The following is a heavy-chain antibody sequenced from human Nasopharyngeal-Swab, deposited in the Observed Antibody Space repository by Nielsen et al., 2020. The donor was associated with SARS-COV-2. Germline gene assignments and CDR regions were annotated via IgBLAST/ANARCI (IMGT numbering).Heavy chain of an antibody. V-gene: IGHV3-30*18. Sequence: SLRLSCAASGFTFSNYGMHWVRQAPGKGLEWVAVISYDGNIKSYADSVRGRFLISRDNSHNTLYLQMSRLRTEDRAAYYCAKAFGEDQLAEDAFDAWGQGTMVTVSS. CDR3: AKAFGEDQLAEDAFDA. J-gene: IGHJ3*01. CDR1: GFTFSNYG. CDR2: ISYDGNIK. D-gene: IGHD3-16*01.